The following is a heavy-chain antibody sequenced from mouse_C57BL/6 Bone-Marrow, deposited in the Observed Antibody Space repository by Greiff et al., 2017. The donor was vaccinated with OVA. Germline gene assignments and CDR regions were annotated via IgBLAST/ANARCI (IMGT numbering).Heavy chain of an antibody. Sequence: VQLQQSVAELVRPGASVKLSCTASGFNIKNTYMNWVKQRPEQGLEWIGRIAPANGNTKYAPKFQGKATITADPSSKTAYLQVSSLTSEDAANYYCARSGAMDYWGQGTSVTVSS. CDR3: ARSGAMDY. V-gene: IGHV14-3*01. J-gene: IGHJ4*01. D-gene: IGHD1-3*01. CDR2: IAPANGNT. CDR1: GFNIKNTY.